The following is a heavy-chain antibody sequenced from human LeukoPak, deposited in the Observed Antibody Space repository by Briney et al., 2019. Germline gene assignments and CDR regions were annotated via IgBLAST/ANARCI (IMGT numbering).Heavy chain of an antibody. CDR3: AKLKRDCTNGVCYKVRLFDY. J-gene: IGHJ4*02. Sequence: GGSLRLSCAAAGITFSSYSMNWVRQAPGKGLEWVSSINENSHYIYYAESVKGRFTTSRDTAKNSLYLQMKRLRAEDTAVYYCAKLKRDCTNGVCYKVRLFDYWGQGTLVTVSS. D-gene: IGHD2-8*01. V-gene: IGHV3-21*04. CDR1: GITFSSYS. CDR2: INENSHYI.